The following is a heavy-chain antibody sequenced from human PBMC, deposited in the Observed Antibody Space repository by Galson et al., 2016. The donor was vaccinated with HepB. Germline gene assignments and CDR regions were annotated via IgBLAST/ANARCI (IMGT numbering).Heavy chain of an antibody. CDR1: GYTFTSYG. V-gene: IGHV1-18*01. J-gene: IGHJ6*02. D-gene: IGHD6-13*01. CDR2: INVYNGNT. CDR3: AQDDYSSSWWYYHGMDV. Sequence: SCKASGYTFTSYGVSWVRQAPGQGLEWMGRINVYNGNTNYLQKFQDRLTLTTDTSTSTAYMELRSLTSDDTAVYYCAQDDYSSSWWYYHGMDVWGQWTVVTVSS.